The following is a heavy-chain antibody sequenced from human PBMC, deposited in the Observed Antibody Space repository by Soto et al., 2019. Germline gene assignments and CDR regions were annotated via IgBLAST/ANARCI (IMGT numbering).Heavy chain of an antibody. CDR2: IYPGDSDT. Sequence: PGESLKISCKGSGYSFTSHWIGWVRQMPGKGLEWMGIIYPGDSDTRYSPSFQGQVTISADKSISTAYLQWSSLKASDTAMYYCATRGPYSSSWFDPWGQGTLVTVSS. V-gene: IGHV5-51*01. D-gene: IGHD6-13*01. CDR3: ATRGPYSSSWFDP. CDR1: GYSFTSHW. J-gene: IGHJ5*02.